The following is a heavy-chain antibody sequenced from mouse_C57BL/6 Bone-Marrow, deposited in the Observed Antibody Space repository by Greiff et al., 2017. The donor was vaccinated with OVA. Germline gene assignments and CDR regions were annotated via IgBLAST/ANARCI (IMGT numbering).Heavy chain of an antibody. CDR2: FHPYNNDT. J-gene: IGHJ3*01. CDR1: GYTFTTYS. Sequence: VQLQQPGAELVKPGSSVKLSCKASGYTFTTYSIEWMKQNHGKSLEWIGNFHPYNNDTQYNEKFKGKATLTVEKSSSTVYLELSRLTSDDSAVYCGARARDYDVDWWYYWGRGTRVTVTA. D-gene: IGHD2-4*01. V-gene: IGHV1-47*01. CDR3: ARARDYDVDWWYY.